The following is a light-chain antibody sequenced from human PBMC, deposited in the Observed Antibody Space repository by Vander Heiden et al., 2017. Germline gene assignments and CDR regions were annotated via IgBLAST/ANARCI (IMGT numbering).Light chain of an antibody. CDR1: QIISNNY. CDR3: QHYDNSPPYT. CDR2: EAY. V-gene: IGKV3D-20*01. J-gene: IGKJ2*01. Sequence: IVLTHYPSTLSVSPGDRATLSCGASQIISNNYLAWYQQKPGLAPRLLIYEAYSRAAGIPDRFSGSGSGTDFTLTINRLEPEDFGIYYCQHYDNSPPYTFGQGTKLEIK.